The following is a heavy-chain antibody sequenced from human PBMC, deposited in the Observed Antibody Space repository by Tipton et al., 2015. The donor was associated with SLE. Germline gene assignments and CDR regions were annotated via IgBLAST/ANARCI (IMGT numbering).Heavy chain of an antibody. J-gene: IGHJ6*03. D-gene: IGHD2-21*01. Sequence: TLSLTCTVSGVSFSSYYWSWIRQSPGKRLEWIGYVFYTGSTKYNPSLDSRVTISVDTSKNQVSLKLTSVTAADTAVYYCARRSVIKDAYMDVWGKGTTVTVSS. CDR2: VFYTGST. CDR1: GVSFSSYY. V-gene: IGHV4-59*08. CDR3: ARRSVIKDAYMDV.